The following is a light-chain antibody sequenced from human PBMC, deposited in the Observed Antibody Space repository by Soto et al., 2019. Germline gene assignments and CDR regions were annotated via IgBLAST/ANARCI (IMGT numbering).Light chain of an antibody. Sequence: ATQMTQSPSSLSASVGDRVTISCRASQGISNYLAWYQQRPGKAPKLLIFGAATLQSGAPSRFSASGSGPDFTLTISSLQPEDFATYSCLQDYNYPWTFGQGTKVDIK. CDR2: GAA. CDR1: QGISNY. V-gene: IGKV1-6*01. CDR3: LQDYNYPWT. J-gene: IGKJ1*01.